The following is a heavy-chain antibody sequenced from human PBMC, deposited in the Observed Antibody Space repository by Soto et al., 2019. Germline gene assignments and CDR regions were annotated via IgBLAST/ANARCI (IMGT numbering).Heavy chain of an antibody. D-gene: IGHD3-22*01. CDR3: AREPYSYDSSGYYPPVY. CDR1: GGTFSSYA. Sequence: QVQLVQSGAEVKKPGSSVKVSCKASGGTFSSYAISWVRQAPGQGLEWMGGIVPIFGTANYAQKFQGRVTITADESTSTAYMELSSLRSEDTAVYYCAREPYSYDSSGYYPPVYWGQGTLVTVSS. CDR2: IVPIFGTA. V-gene: IGHV1-69*12. J-gene: IGHJ4*02.